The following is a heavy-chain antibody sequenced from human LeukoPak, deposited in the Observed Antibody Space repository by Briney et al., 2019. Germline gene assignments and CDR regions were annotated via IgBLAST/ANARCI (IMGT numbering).Heavy chain of an antibody. CDR1: GYTFTGYY. J-gene: IGHJ4*02. D-gene: IGHD6-19*01. CDR3: ARVPGRTIAVAGTGYFDY. Sequence: ASVKVSCKASGYTFTGYYMHWVRQAPGQGLEWMGWINPNSGGTNYAQKFQGRVTMTGCTSISTAYMELSRLRSDDTAVYYCARVPGRTIAVAGTGYFDYWGQGTLVTVSS. CDR2: INPNSGGT. V-gene: IGHV1-2*02.